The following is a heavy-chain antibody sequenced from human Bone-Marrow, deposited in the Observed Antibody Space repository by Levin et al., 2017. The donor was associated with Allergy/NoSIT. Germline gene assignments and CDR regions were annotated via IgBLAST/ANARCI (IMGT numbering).Heavy chain of an antibody. Sequence: GESLKISCKASGYNFSRYWIAWVRQMPGKGLDWMGIIYPGDFDTRYSPSFQGQVTISADKSINTAYLQWNRLKASDTAIYFCARAAQTCDSTTCYTETYFNYWGQGTPVTVSS. V-gene: IGHV5-51*01. D-gene: IGHD2-2*02. J-gene: IGHJ4*02. CDR2: IYPGDFDT. CDR1: GYNFSRYW. CDR3: ARAAQTCDSTTCYTETYFNY.